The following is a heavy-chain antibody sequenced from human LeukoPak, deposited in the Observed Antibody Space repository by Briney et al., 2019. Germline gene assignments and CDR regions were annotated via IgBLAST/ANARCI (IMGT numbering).Heavy chain of an antibody. V-gene: IGHV4-59*01. J-gene: IGHJ3*02. CDR2: INYSGST. Sequence: PSETLSLTCTVSGRSMSSYYWSWIRQPPGKGLEWIGDINYSGSTNYNPSLKSRVTISVDTSKNQFSLKLNSVPAADTAVYYCARGRSSGYSYAFDIWGQGTLVTVSS. D-gene: IGHD3-22*01. CDR3: ARGRSSGYSYAFDI. CDR1: GRSMSSYY.